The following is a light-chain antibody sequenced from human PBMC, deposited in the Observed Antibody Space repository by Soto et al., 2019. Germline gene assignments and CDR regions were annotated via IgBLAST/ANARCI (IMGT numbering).Light chain of an antibody. Sequence: QPVLTQSSSASASLGSSVKLTCTLSSGHSSYIIAWHQQQPGTAPRYLMKVEGSGGYNKGSGVPDRFSGSSTGADRYLTISNLQSEDEADYYCETWDSSTRVFGGGTNLTVL. J-gene: IGLJ3*02. CDR3: ETWDSSTRV. CDR2: VEGSGGY. V-gene: IGLV4-60*03. CDR1: SGHSSYI.